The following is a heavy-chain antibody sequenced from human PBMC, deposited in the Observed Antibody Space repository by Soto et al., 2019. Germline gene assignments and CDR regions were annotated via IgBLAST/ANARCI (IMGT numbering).Heavy chain of an antibody. D-gene: IGHD4-17*01. V-gene: IGHV3-11*06. CDR3: ARDPFPRMTTVTTEYFQH. CDR1: GFTSSDYY. Sequence: PGGSLRLPCAASGFTSSDYYMSWIRQAPGKGLEWVSYISSSSSYTNYADSVKGRFTISRDNAKNSLYLQMNSLRAEDTAVYYCARDPFPRMTTVTTEYFQHWGQGTLVTVSS. CDR2: ISSSSSYT. J-gene: IGHJ1*01.